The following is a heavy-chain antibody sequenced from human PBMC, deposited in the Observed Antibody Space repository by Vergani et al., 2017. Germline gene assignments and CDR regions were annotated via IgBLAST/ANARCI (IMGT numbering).Heavy chain of an antibody. J-gene: IGHJ6*03. V-gene: IGHV3-30*18. CDR3: AKEGSSIVGATTRDYYYYMDV. D-gene: IGHD1-26*01. CDR1: GFTFSSYG. CDR2: ISYDGSNK. Sequence: QVQLVESGGGVVQPGRSLRLSCAASGFTFSSYGMHWVRQAPGKGLEWVAVISYDGSNKYYADSVKGRFTISRDNSKNTLYLQMNSLRAEYTAVYYCAKEGSSIVGATTRDYYYYMDVWGKGTTVTVSS.